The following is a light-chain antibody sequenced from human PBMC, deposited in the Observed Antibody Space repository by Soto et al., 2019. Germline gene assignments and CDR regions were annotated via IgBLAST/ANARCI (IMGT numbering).Light chain of an antibody. CDR3: QQYDTYPLT. CDR2: DAS. V-gene: IGKV1-5*01. J-gene: IGKJ4*01. CDR1: QGISNW. Sequence: DIQMTQSPSPLSASVGDRVTITCRASQGISNWLAWYQQRPGKAPKLLIYDASNLESGVPSRFSGSGSGTEFTLTVSSLQPDDFATYYCQQYDTYPLTFGGGTKVEI.